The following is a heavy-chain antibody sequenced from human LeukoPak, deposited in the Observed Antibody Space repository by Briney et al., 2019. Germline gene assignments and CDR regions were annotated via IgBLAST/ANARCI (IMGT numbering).Heavy chain of an antibody. CDR2: INQSGST. CDR1: GGSFSGYC. Sequence: SETLSLTCAVYGGSFSGYCCSWIRQPPGKGLEWIGEINQSGSTNYNPSLKSRVTISVDTSKNQFSLRLSSVTAADTAVYYCARGPRRGYSYGQHYYFDYWGQGTLVTVSS. V-gene: IGHV4-34*01. D-gene: IGHD5-18*01. J-gene: IGHJ4*02. CDR3: ARGPRRGYSYGQHYYFDY.